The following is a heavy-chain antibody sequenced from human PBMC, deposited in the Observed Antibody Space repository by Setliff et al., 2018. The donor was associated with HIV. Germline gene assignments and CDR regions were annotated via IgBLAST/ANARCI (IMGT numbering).Heavy chain of an antibody. CDR2: VYNSGTT. CDR3: ARSTVGVGATFP. Sequence: SETLSLTCTVSGASSSSHYWSWIRQPPGKAPEWIGYVYNSGTTKYNPSLKSRVTISVDTSKNQFSLRLNSVTAADTAVYYCARSTVGVGATFPWGRGTLVTVSS. V-gene: IGHV4-59*11. J-gene: IGHJ4*02. CDR1: GASSSSHY. D-gene: IGHD1-26*01.